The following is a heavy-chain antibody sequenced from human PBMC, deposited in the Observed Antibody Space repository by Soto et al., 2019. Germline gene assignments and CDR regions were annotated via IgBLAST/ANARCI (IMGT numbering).Heavy chain of an antibody. CDR2: ISSSSSTI. CDR3: ARDLNYGLFDY. Sequence: EVQLVESGGGLVQPGGSLRLSCAASGFTFSSYSMNWVRQAPGKGLEWVSYISSSSSTIYYADSVKGRFTISRDNAKNSRYLQMNSLSAEDTAVYYCARDLNYGLFDYGGQGTLVTVSS. V-gene: IGHV3-48*01. D-gene: IGHD4-17*01. J-gene: IGHJ4*02. CDR1: GFTFSSYS.